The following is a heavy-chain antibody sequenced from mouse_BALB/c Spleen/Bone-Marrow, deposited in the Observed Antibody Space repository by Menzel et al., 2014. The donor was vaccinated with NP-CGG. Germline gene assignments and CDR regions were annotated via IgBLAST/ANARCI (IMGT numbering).Heavy chain of an antibody. D-gene: IGHD3-1*01. CDR1: GYTFTSYW. CDR3: ARPTVRATLDY. J-gene: IGHJ2*01. Sequence: QVQLQQSGAELVKPGASVKLSCKASGYTFTSYWMHWVKQRPGQGLEWIGEINPSNGRTNYNEKFKNKAPLTVDKSSSTAYMQISSQTSDDSAVYDCARPTVRATLDYWGQGTTLTVSS. V-gene: IGHV1S81*02. CDR2: INPSNGRT.